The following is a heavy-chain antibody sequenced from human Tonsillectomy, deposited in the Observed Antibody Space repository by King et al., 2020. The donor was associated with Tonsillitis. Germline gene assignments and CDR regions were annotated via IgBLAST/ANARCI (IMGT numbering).Heavy chain of an antibody. CDR2: ISYDGSNK. CDR1: GFPFRSYD. Sequence: VQLVESGGGVVQPGRSLRLSCAASGFPFRSYDIHWVRQAPGKGLEWVAVISYDGSNKYYADSVQGRFTISRDNSKNRLYLQMNSLRAEDTAVYYCARDRDDYIFDYWGQGTLVSVSS. J-gene: IGHJ4*02. CDR3: ARDRDDYIFDY. D-gene: IGHD4/OR15-4a*01. V-gene: IGHV3-33*05.